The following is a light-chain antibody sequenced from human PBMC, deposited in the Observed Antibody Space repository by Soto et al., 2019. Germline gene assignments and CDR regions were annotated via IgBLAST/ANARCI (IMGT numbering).Light chain of an antibody. J-gene: IGKJ1*01. Sequence: IVLTQSAGTLSLSPGERATLSCRASESVSSRYLAWYQQKPGQAPRLLIYGASTRATGIPARFSGSGSGTEFTLTISSLQSADDAVYYCQQYNNWPSWTFGQGTKVDIK. CDR3: QQYNNWPSWT. V-gene: IGKV3-15*01. CDR1: ESVSSRY. CDR2: GAS.